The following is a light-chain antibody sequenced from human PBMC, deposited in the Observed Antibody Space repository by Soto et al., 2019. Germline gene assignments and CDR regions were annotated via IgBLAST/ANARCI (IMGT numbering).Light chain of an antibody. CDR2: EGT. V-gene: IGLV2-23*01. CDR3: SDALSVSHVV. Sequence: QSALTQPAFVSGSPGQSITLSCAGASSNVGGYNLVSWYRQHPDNAPHLLIYEGTKRPSGVSDRFTATKSGNTASLTISGRQAEDEGDYYGSDALSVSHVVFGGGTKVTVL. CDR1: SSNVGGYNL. J-gene: IGLJ2*01.